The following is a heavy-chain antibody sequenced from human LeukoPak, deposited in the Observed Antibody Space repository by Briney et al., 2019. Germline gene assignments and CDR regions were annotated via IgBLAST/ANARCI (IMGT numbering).Heavy chain of an antibody. CDR1: GFTFSSYE. D-gene: IGHD3-16*02. CDR3: ARDPGYDYVWGSYRSFDY. J-gene: IGHJ4*02. V-gene: IGHV3-48*03. CDR2: ISSSGSTI. Sequence: GGSLRLSCAASGFTFSSYEMNWVRQAPGKGLEWVSYISSSGSTIYYADSVKGRFTISRDNAKNSLYLQMSSLRAEDTAVYYCARDPGYDYVWGSYRSFDYWGQGTLVTVSS.